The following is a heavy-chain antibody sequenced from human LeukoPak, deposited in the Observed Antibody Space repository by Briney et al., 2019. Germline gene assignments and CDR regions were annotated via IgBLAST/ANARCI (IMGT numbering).Heavy chain of an antibody. D-gene: IGHD3-9*01. Sequence: SETLSLTCTVSGGSISSYYWSWIRQPPGKGLEWVGYVYYSGSTNYNPSLKSRGTISVDTSNNQSSLKLSSVTAADTAAYYCAKRANYDILTGPSLFDYWGQGTLVTVSS. V-gene: IGHV4-59*08. CDR3: AKRANYDILTGPSLFDY. CDR1: GGSISSYY. CDR2: VYYSGST. J-gene: IGHJ4*02.